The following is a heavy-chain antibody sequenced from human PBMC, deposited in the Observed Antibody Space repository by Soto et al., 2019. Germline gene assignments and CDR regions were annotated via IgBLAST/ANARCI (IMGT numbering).Heavy chain of an antibody. V-gene: IGHV2-5*02. Sequence: QITLKESGPPLVKPTQTLTLTCTFSGFSLSTSRVGVGWSRQPPGKALEWLALIYWDDDKRYSPSLKSRLTITKDTSKNQVVLTMTNMDPVDTATYYCTAYGSGSYSPAFFDYWGQGTLVTVSS. D-gene: IGHD3-10*01. J-gene: IGHJ4*02. CDR3: TAYGSGSYSPAFFDY. CDR1: GFSLSTSRVG. CDR2: IYWDDDK.